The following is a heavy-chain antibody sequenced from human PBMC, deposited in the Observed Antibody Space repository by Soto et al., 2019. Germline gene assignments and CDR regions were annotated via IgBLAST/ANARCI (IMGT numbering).Heavy chain of an antibody. CDR2: IYYSGST. V-gene: IGHV4-39*01. CDR3: ARTNWNYARSNWFDP. CDR1: GGSISSSSYY. J-gene: IGHJ5*02. D-gene: IGHD1-7*01. Sequence: SETLSLTCTVSGGSISSSSYYWGWIRQPPGKGLEWIGSIYYSGSTYYNPSLKSRVTISVDTSKNQFSLKLSSVTAADTAVYYCARTNWNYARSNWFDPWGQGTLVTVSS.